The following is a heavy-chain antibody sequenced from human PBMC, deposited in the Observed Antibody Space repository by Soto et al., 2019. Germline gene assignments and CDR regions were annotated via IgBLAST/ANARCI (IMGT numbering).Heavy chain of an antibody. V-gene: IGHV1-3*01. D-gene: IGHD3-22*01. CDR3: ARPKDYDDCLDL. J-gene: IGHJ4*02. Sequence: EASVKVSCKASGYTFTSYGISWVRQAPGQRLEWMGWINAGNGNTKYSQKFQGRVTFTRDTSANTAYMELSSLISEDTAVYYCARPKDYDDCLDLWGQGTLVTVSS. CDR2: INAGNGNT. CDR1: GYTFTSYG.